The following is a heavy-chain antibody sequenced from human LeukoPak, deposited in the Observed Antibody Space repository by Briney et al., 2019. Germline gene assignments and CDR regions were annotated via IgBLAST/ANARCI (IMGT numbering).Heavy chain of an antibody. V-gene: IGHV4-34*01. CDR1: GGSFSDYY. Sequence: KPSETLSLTCAVYGGSFSDYYWSWIRQPPGKGLEWIGEINHNGSTNYNPSLKSRVTISVDTSKNQFSLNLTSVTAADTAVYYCARSRYYYGSGSQETGLNWFDPWGQGTLVTVSS. CDR3: ARSRYYYGSGSQETGLNWFDP. D-gene: IGHD3-10*01. J-gene: IGHJ5*02. CDR2: INHNGST.